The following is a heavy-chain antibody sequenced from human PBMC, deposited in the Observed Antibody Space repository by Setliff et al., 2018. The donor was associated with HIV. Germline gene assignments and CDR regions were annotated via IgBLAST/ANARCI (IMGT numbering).Heavy chain of an antibody. CDR1: GYSISSGYY. Sequence: SETLSLTCAVSGYSISSGYYWGWIRQPPGKGLEWIGSIYHSGSTYYNPSLKSRVTISVDTSKNQFSLKLSSVTAADTAVYYCARGSNPDSPSFIAYWYFDLWGRGTLVTVSS. CDR3: ARGSNPDSPSFIAYWYFDL. D-gene: IGHD2-2*01. V-gene: IGHV4-38-2*01. J-gene: IGHJ2*01. CDR2: IYHSGST.